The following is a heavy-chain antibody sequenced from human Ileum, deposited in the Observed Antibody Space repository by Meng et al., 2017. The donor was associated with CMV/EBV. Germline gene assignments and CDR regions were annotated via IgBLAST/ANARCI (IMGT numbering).Heavy chain of an antibody. D-gene: IGHD3-22*01. CDR3: ARGGGWYYYDSRLGNGIDY. V-gene: IGHV3-48*03. J-gene: IGHJ4*02. Sequence: GESLKISCAASGFTFSSYEMNWVRQAPGKGLEWVSYISSSGSTIYYADSVKGRFTISRDNAKNSLYLKMNSLRAEDTAVYYCARGGGWYYYDSRLGNGIDYWGQGTLVTVSS. CDR1: GFTFSSYE. CDR2: ISSSGSTI.